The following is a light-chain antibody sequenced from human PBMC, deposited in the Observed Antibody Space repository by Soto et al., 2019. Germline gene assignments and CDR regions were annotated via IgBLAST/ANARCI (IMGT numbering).Light chain of an antibody. V-gene: IGLV2-14*03. CDR2: DVT. CDR1: SSDVGGHEF. Sequence: QSALTQPASVSESPGQSITISCTGTSSDVGGHEFVSWYKHHPGKAPQLIIYDVTNRPSGVSNRFSGSKSGNTASLTISGLQAEDEADYYCSSFSTSTTSVLFGGGTQLTVL. J-gene: IGLJ7*01. CDR3: SSFSTSTTSVL.